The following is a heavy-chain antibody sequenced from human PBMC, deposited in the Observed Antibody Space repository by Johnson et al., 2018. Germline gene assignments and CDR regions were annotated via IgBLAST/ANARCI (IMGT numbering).Heavy chain of an antibody. CDR2: ISYDGSNK. J-gene: IGHJ1*01. Sequence: QVQLVQSGGGVVQPGRSLRLSCAVSGFTFSSYGMHWVRQAPGKGLEWVAVISYDGSNKYYADSVKGRFTISRDNSKNTLYLQMNSLRAEDTAVYYCVKGPYYYMSGTYWQDWGQGTLVTVSS. CDR3: VKGPYYYMSGTYWQD. CDR1: GFTFSSYG. V-gene: IGHV3-30*18. D-gene: IGHD3-10*01.